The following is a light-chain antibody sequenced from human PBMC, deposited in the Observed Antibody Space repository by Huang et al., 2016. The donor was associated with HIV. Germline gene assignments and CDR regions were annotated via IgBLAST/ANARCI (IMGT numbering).Light chain of an antibody. CDR1: QSINTW. V-gene: IGKV1-5*03. Sequence: DIQMTQSPSTVSASVGDRVTITCRASQSINTWVAWYQQKPGKAPKLLIYKASSLESGVPSRFSGSGSGTEFTLTISSLQPDDFAIYYCQQYNSYSPLTFGGGTKVEIK. CDR2: KAS. J-gene: IGKJ4*01. CDR3: QQYNSYSPLT.